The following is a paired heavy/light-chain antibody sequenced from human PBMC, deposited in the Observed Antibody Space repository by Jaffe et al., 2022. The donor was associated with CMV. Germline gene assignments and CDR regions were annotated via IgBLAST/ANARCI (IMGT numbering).Heavy chain of an antibody. D-gene: IGHD6-6*01. CDR2: ISYDGSNN. Sequence: QVQLVESGGGVVQPGRSLRLSCAASGFTFSVYGMYWVRQAPGKGLEWVASISYDGSNNYYADSVKGRFTIFRDNSKTTLYLQMNSLRAEDTAVYYCARRLYSSSYYYYYMDVWGKGTTVTVSS. CDR1: GFTFSVYG. V-gene: IGHV3-33*08. J-gene: IGHJ6*03. CDR3: ARRLYSSSYYYYYMDV.
Light chain of an antibody. CDR3: MQGLQTPPT. J-gene: IGKJ4*01. Sequence: DIVMTQSPLSLPVTPGEPASISCRSSQSLLHSNGNNYLDWFLQKPGQSPQLLIYLGSNRASGVPDRFSGSGSGTDFTLKISRVEAEDVGVYYCMQGLQTPPTFGGGTKVEIK. CDR2: LGS. CDR1: QSLLHSNGNNY. V-gene: IGKV2-28*01.